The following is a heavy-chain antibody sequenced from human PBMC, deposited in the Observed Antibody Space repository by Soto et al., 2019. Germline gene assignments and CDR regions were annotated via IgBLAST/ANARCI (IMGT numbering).Heavy chain of an antibody. V-gene: IGHV4-59*08. Sequence: PSETLSLTCVVSGGSLSSYYWSWIRQPPGKGLEWIGYIYYSATTNYNPSLKSRVTISADTSMNQFSLALTSVTAADTAVYYCARGSTTEKVDSWGQGILVTVSS. CDR1: GGSLSSYY. J-gene: IGHJ4*02. CDR3: ARGSTTEKVDS. CDR2: IYYSATT.